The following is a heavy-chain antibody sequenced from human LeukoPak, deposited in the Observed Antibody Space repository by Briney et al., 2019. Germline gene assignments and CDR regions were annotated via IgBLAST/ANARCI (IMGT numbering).Heavy chain of an antibody. V-gene: IGHV3-23*01. J-gene: IGHJ4*02. CDR2: ISGSGGST. CDR3: AKAGYSGYDGGDYFDY. CDR1: GFTFSSYA. Sequence: GGSLRLSCAASGFTFSSYAMSWVRQAPGKGLEWVSAISGSGGSTYYADSVKRRFTVSRDNSKNTLYLQMNSLRAEDTAVYYCAKAGYSGYDGGDYFDYCGQGTLVTVSS. D-gene: IGHD5-12*01.